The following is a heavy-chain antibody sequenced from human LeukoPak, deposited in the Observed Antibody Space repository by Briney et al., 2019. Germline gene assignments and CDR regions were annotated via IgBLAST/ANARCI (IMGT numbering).Heavy chain of an antibody. Sequence: ASVKLSCKASGYTFSTYYIHWVRQAPGQGLEWMGIINPSGGSTSYAQKFQGRVTMTRDTSTSTVYMELSSLRSEDTAVYYCARDLSGVLGTAMVIAYYYYGMDVWGQGTTVTVSS. D-gene: IGHD5-18*01. J-gene: IGHJ6*02. CDR1: GYTFSTYY. V-gene: IGHV1-46*01. CDR3: ARDLSGVLGTAMVIAYYYYGMDV. CDR2: INPSGGST.